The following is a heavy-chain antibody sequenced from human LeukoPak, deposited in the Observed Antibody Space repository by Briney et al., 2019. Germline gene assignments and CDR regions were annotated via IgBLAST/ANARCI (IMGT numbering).Heavy chain of an antibody. CDR1: GYTFTSYG. CDR3: ATGELRPLDYYMDV. CDR2: ISAYNRNT. J-gene: IGHJ6*03. V-gene: IGHV1-18*01. D-gene: IGHD1-7*01. Sequence: ASVKVSCKASGYTFTSYGISWVRQAPGQGLEWMGWISAYNRNTNYAQRLQGRVTMTTDTSTSTAYMELRSLRSDDTAVYYCATGELRPLDYYMDVWGKGTTVTVSS.